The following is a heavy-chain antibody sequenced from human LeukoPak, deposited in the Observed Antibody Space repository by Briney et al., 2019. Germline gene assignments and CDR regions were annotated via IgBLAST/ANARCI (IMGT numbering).Heavy chain of an antibody. D-gene: IGHD3-3*01. CDR3: ARWTMKDFWSGSKNAFDI. CDR1: GGSISRGDYY. V-gene: IGHV4-30-4*08. Sequence: SETLSLTCTVSGGSISRGDYYWSWIRQPPGKGLEWIGYIYYSGSTYYNPSLKSRVIISVDTSKNQFSLKLSSVTAADTAVYYCARWTMKDFWSGSKNAFDIWGQGTMVTVSS. CDR2: IYYSGST. J-gene: IGHJ3*02.